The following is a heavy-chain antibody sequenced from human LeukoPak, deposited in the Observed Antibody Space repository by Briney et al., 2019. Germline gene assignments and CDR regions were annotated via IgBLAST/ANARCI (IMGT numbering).Heavy chain of an antibody. CDR1: GGPISNYC. D-gene: IGHD6-6*01. CDR3: AKQYSSSSPLDD. Sequence: SETLSLTCTVSGGPISNYCWSWIRQPAGKGLEWIGRIYTSGNTNYNPSLKSRVTMSVDTSKNQFSLKLSSVTAADTAVYYCAKQYSSSSPLDDWGQGTLVTVSS. V-gene: IGHV4-4*07. CDR2: IYTSGNT. J-gene: IGHJ4*02.